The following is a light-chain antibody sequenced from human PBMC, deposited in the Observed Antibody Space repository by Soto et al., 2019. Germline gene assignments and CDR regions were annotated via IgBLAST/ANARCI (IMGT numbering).Light chain of an antibody. CDR2: KTS. V-gene: IGKV1-5*03. CDR1: QSIDSW. CDR3: QQYKSFSLT. J-gene: IGKJ4*01. Sequence: DIQMTQSPSTLSASVGDRVTITCRASQSIDSWLAWYQQKPGKAPKLLIFKTSNLESGVPSRFSGSGSGTDFSLTISRLQPDDFATYYCQQYKSFSLTFGGGTRVEVK.